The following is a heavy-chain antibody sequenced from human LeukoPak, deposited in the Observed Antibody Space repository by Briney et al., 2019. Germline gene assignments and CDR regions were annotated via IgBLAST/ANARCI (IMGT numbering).Heavy chain of an antibody. CDR1: GFTFSGHW. V-gene: IGHV3-7*01. CDR3: ARDGGHSTDLDY. CDR2: IKQDGSER. D-gene: IGHD2-8*02. Sequence: GWSLRLSCATSGFTFSGHWMSWVRQAPGKGPEWVANIKQDGSERYYVHSVKGRFTISRDNAKNSLYLQMNSLRAEDTAVYYCARDGGHSTDLDYWGRGIPVTVSS. J-gene: IGHJ4*02.